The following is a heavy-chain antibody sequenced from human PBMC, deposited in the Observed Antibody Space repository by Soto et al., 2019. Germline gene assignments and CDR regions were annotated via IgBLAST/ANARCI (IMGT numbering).Heavy chain of an antibody. CDR2: IGFSGSTK. D-gene: IGHD3-3*02. CDR3: ARSPFLECN. V-gene: IGHV3-48*03. J-gene: IGHJ4*02. CDR1: GFTFSSYE. Sequence: GGSLRLSCAASGFTFSSYEMNWVRQAPGKGLEWVSYIGFSGSTKYYADSVKGRFTISRDNAKNSLFLQMNSLRAEDTAVYYCARSPFLECNWAQGTLVTVYS.